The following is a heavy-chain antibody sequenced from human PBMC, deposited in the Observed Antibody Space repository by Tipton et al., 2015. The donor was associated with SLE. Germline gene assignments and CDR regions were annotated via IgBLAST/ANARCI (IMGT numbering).Heavy chain of an antibody. V-gene: IGHV4-61*09. D-gene: IGHD4-17*01. CDR3: ARVKDYASCDY. J-gene: IGHJ4*02. CDR2: IYTSGST. Sequence: TLSLTCTVSGGSISSGSYYWSWLRQPAGKGLEWIGHIYTSGSTNYNPSLKSRVTISVDTSKNQFSLKLSAVTAADTAVYYCARVKDYASCDYWGQGTLVTVSS. CDR1: GGSISSGSYY.